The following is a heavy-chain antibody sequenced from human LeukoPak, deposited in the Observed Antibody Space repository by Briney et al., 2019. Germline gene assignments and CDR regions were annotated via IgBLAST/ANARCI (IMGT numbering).Heavy chain of an antibody. D-gene: IGHD6-13*01. Sequence: GGSLRLSCAASGFKFSYYWMTWVRQAPGKGLKWVASISSTSAHKYHADSVKGRFTISRDNDKNSLYLQMNSLRTEDTALYYCATRVTADSYDASDIWGQGTMVTVSS. CDR3: ATRVTADSYDASDI. CDR1: GFKFSYYW. J-gene: IGHJ3*02. CDR2: ISSTSAHK. V-gene: IGHV3-21*06.